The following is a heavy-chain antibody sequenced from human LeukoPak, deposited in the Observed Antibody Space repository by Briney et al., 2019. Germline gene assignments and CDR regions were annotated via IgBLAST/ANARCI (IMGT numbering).Heavy chain of an antibody. J-gene: IGHJ4*02. V-gene: IGHV3-7*01. CDR3: ARDLGGRLQSPFDY. CDR2: IKQDGSEK. CDR1: GFTFSSYW. Sequence: GGSLRLSCAASGFTFSSYWMSWVRQAPGKGLEWVANIKQDGSEKYYVDSVKGRFTISRDNAKNSLYLQMNSLRAEDTAVYYCARDLGGRLQSPFDYWGQGTLVTVSS. D-gene: IGHD3-16*01.